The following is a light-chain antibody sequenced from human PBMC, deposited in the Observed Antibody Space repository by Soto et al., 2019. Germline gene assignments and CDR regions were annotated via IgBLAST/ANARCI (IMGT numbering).Light chain of an antibody. CDR3: QQRSNWPIT. CDR1: QSVPRSY. Sequence: IVLTHAPGTLSFSPGEIAALSCRASQSVPRSYLAWYQQKPGQAPRLLIYDASSRPTDIPARFSGSGSGTDFTLTISSLEPEDFALYYCQQRSNWPITFGQGTRLEIK. J-gene: IGKJ5*01. CDR2: DAS. V-gene: IGKV3-11*01.